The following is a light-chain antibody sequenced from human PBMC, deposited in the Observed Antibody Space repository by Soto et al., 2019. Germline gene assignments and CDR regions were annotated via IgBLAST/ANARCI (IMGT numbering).Light chain of an antibody. Sequence: QSVLTQPPSASGTPGQRVTISCSGSSSNIGSNTVNWYQQLPGTAPKLLIYSNNQRPSGVPDRSSGSKSGTSASLAISGLQSEDEADYYCAAWDDSLNAYYVFGTGTKLTVL. V-gene: IGLV1-44*01. CDR1: SSNIGSNT. J-gene: IGLJ1*01. CDR3: AAWDDSLNAYYV. CDR2: SNN.